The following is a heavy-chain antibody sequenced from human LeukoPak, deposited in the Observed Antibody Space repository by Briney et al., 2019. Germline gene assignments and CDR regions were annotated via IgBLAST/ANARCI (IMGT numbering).Heavy chain of an antibody. J-gene: IGHJ6*02. CDR2: IYYSGST. CDR1: GGSINSYY. D-gene: IGHD3-10*01. CDR3: ARTSRHFYGSGSNLTPWPADMDV. V-gene: IGHV4-59*01. Sequence: SETLSLTCTVSGGSINSYYWTWIRQPPGKGLEWIGYIYYSGSTHYNPSLNSRVTISMDTSKNHFSLKLSSVTAPGTAIYYCARTSRHFYGSGSNLTPWPADMDVWGQGTKVTVSS.